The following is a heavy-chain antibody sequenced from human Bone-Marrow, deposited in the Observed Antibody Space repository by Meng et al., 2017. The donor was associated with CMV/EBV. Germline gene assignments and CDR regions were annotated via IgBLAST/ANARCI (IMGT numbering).Heavy chain of an antibody. CDR2: IYYSGST. Sequence: SETLSLTCTVSGGSISSSSYYWGWNRQPPGKGLERIGSIYYSGSTYYNPSLKSRVTISVDTSKNQFSLKLSSVTAADTAVYYCARGWELAPFDYWGQGTLVTVSS. V-gene: IGHV4-39*07. J-gene: IGHJ4*02. CDR3: ARGWELAPFDY. D-gene: IGHD1-26*01. CDR1: GGSISSSSYY.